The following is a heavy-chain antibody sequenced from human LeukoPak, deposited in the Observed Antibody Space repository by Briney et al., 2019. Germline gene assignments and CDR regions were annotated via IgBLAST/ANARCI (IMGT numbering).Heavy chain of an antibody. D-gene: IGHD3-9*01. CDR1: RFTFSDYY. Sequence: GGSLRLSCAASRFTFSDYYMSWIRQAPGKGLEWVSYISGSGSTIYYADSVKGRFTISRDNAKNSLYLQMNSLRIEDTAVYYCARDHQYYDILTGYYGGYYFDYWGQGTLVTVSS. CDR3: ARDHQYYDILTGYYGGYYFDY. J-gene: IGHJ4*02. V-gene: IGHV3-11*04. CDR2: ISGSGSTI.